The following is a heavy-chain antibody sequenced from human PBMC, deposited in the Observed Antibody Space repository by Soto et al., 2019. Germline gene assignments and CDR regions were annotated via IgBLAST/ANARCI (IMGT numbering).Heavy chain of an antibody. CDR2: IYHSGST. D-gene: IGHD3-22*01. Sequence: YWGWIRQPPGKGLEWIGSIYHSGSTYYNPSLKSRVTISVDTSKNQFSLKLSSVTAADTAVYYCARDYYYYDSSGYYYEGWFDPWGQGTLVTVSS. V-gene: IGHV4-38-2*02. CDR1: Y. CDR3: ARDYYYYDSSGYYYEGWFDP. J-gene: IGHJ5*02.